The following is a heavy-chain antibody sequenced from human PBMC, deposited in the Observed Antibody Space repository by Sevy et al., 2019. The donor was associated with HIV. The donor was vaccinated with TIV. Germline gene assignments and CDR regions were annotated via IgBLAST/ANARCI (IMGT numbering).Heavy chain of an antibody. D-gene: IGHD6-13*01. CDR3: ARAGDPYSSSWRSELGVDY. Sequence: GGSLRLSCAGSGFTFSSYAMHWVRQAPGKGLEWVAVISYDGSNKFYADSVKGRFTFSRDNSKNTLYLQMNSLRGEDTAVYYCARAGDPYSSSWRSELGVDYWGQGTLVTVSS. CDR2: ISYDGSNK. CDR1: GFTFSSYA. V-gene: IGHV3-30-3*01. J-gene: IGHJ4*02.